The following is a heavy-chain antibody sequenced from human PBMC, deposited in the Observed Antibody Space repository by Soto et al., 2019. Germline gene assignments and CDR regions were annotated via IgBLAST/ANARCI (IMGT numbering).Heavy chain of an antibody. CDR3: AKARYYDSTGYLYYFDF. D-gene: IGHD3-22*01. J-gene: IGHJ4*02. V-gene: IGHV3-23*01. CDR2: ISGSGGST. CDR1: GFTFSSYG. Sequence: EVQLLESGGGLVQPGGSLTLSCAASGFTFSSYGMIWVRQAPGKGLEWVSGISGSGGSTYYADSVKGRFSISRDNSKNTLFLQMNSLRAEDTALYYCAKARYYDSTGYLYYFDFWGQVTLVTDSS.